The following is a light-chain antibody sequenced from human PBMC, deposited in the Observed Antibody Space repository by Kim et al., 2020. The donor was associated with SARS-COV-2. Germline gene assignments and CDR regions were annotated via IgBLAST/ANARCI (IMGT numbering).Light chain of an antibody. CDR3: QKYDSAPRT. CDR2: GAS. V-gene: IGKV1-27*01. J-gene: IGKJ1*01. CDR1: QDISNY. Sequence: ASVGDRVTIACRASQDISNYLAWYQQKSGKVPKLLIYGASTLVSGVPSRFSGSGSGTAFTLTISSLQPEDVATYYCQKYDSAPRTFGQGTKVDIK.